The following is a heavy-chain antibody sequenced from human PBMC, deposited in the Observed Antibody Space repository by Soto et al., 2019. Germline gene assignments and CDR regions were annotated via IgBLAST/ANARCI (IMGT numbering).Heavy chain of an antibody. J-gene: IGHJ2*01. Sequence: EVQLVESGGGLVQPGGSLRLSCAASGFTFSSYSMNWVRQAPGKGLEWVSCISSSSSTIYYADSVKGRFTISRDNAKNSLYLQMNSLRDEDTAVYYCARDLATVTSCWYFDLWGRGTLVTVSS. D-gene: IGHD4-4*01. V-gene: IGHV3-48*02. CDR1: GFTFSSYS. CDR2: ISSSSSTI. CDR3: ARDLATVTSCWYFDL.